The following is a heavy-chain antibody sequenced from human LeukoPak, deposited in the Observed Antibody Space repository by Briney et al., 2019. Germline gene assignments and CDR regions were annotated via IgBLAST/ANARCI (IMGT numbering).Heavy chain of an antibody. D-gene: IGHD3-16*01. V-gene: IGHV4-59*08. CDR3: ARLKLGAYFNL. Sequence: PSETLSLTCTVSGGSTSSDYWSWIRQSPGKGLEWVGYVYNSGDTGKNPSLKSRVTILLDTSKNQCSLKLTSVSAADTAVYYCARLKLGAYFNLWGRGTLVTVSS. CDR1: GGSTSSDY. J-gene: IGHJ2*01. CDR2: VYNSGDT.